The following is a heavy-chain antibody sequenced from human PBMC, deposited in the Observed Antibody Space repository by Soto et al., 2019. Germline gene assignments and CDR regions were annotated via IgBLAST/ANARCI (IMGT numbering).Heavy chain of an antibody. CDR3: ARGGYYFDSSRYRGIDAFDI. V-gene: IGHV1-46*01. CDR2: INPSGGST. D-gene: IGHD3-22*01. Sequence: ASVKVSCKASGYTFTSYYMHWVRQAPGQGLEWMGIINPSGGSTTYAQKFQGRVTMTRDTSTYTVYMELSSLRSEDTAVYYCARGGYYFDSSRYRGIDAFDIWGQGTMVTVSS. J-gene: IGHJ3*02. CDR1: GYTFTSYY.